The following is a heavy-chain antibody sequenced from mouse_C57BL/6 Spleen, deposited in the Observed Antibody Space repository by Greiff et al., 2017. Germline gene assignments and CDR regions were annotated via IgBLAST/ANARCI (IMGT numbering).Heavy chain of an antibody. CDR3: ARSITTVIAPYFDV. Sequence: QVQLQQSGAELVKPGASVKISCKASGYACSSYWMNWVKQSPGKGLEWIGQIYPGDGDTNYNGKFKGKATLTADKSSSTAYMQLNSLTSEDSAVYSCARSITTVIAPYFDVWGTGTTVTVSS. CDR1: GYACSSYW. J-gene: IGHJ1*03. CDR2: IYPGDGDT. V-gene: IGHV1-80*01. D-gene: IGHD1-1*01.